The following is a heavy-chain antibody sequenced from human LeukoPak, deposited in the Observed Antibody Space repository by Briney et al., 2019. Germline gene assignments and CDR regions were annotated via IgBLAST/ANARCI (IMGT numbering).Heavy chain of an antibody. CDR3: AHRRPGHLTGWDNSYFDN. CDR2: IYWDDDK. J-gene: IGHJ4*02. V-gene: IGHV2-5*02. D-gene: IGHD1/OR15-1a*01. Sequence: ESGPTLVNPTLTLTLTCTFSGFSLYSSGVGVGWIRQPPGKALEWLAVIYWDDDKRYNPSLRSRLTMSKDASKSQVFLVMSNMDPVDTATYYCAHRRPGHLTGWDNSYFDNWGPGTLVTVSS. CDR1: GFSLYSSGVG.